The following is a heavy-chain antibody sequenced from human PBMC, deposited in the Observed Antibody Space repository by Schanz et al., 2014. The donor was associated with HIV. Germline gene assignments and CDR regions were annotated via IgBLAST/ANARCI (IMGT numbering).Heavy chain of an antibody. V-gene: IGHV3-11*04. J-gene: IGHJ4*02. Sequence: QMQLVESGGAVVRPGGSLRLSCAASGFDFSDSYMNWFRQAPGQRLEWLAQVDGGAGRIVRYAASVKGRFTISRDNAKKSLYLQMNSLRAEDTALYFCAREAILTGYYNLDYWGQGTLVTVSS. CDR1: GFDFSDSY. CDR3: AREAILTGYYNLDY. CDR2: VDGGAGRIV. D-gene: IGHD3-9*01.